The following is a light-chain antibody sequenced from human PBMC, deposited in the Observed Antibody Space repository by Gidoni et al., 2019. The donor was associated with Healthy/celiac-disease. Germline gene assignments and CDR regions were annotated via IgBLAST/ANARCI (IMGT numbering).Light chain of an antibody. CDR3: QQYDSPLIT. J-gene: IGKJ5*01. V-gene: IGKV1-33*01. CDR1: QDISSY. Sequence: DIQMTQSPSSLSASVGDRVTITCQASQDISSYLNWYQQKPGKAPKLLIYDASNLETGVPSRFSGSGSGTDFTFTISSLQPEDIATYYCQQYDSPLITFGQGTQVEIK. CDR2: DAS.